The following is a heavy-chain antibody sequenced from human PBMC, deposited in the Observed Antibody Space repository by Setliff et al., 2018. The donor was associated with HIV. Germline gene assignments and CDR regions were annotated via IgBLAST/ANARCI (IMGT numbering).Heavy chain of an antibody. Sequence: ASVKVSCKASGYTSNNYGISWVRQAPGQGLEWMGWISYNSGNTHYSQRLQDRGTMTIDTLTATVYMELMSLRSDDTAVYYCASQTGGRRAFEIWGQGTVVTV. CDR1: GYTSNNYG. J-gene: IGHJ3*02. V-gene: IGHV1-18*01. CDR3: ASQTGGRRAFEI. CDR2: ISYNSGNT. D-gene: IGHD3-16*01.